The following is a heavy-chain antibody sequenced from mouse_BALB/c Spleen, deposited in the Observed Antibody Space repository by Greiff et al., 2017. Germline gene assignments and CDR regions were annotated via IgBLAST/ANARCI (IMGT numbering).Heavy chain of an antibody. D-gene: IGHD2-4*01. Sequence: EVQRVESGGGLVKPGGSLKLSCAASGFTFSDYYMYWVRQTPEKRLEWVATISDGGSYTYYPDSVKGRFTISRDNAKNNLYLQMSSLKSEDTAMYYCARRDYDYAMDYWGQGTSVTVSS. CDR1: GFTFSDYY. CDR2: ISDGGSYT. CDR3: ARRDYDYAMDY. J-gene: IGHJ4*01. V-gene: IGHV5-4*02.